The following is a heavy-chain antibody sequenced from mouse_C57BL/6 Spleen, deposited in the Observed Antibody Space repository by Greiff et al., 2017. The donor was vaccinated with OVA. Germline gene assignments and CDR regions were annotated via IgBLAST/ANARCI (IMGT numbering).Heavy chain of an antibody. V-gene: IGHV1-15*01. CDR2: IDPETGGT. CDR1: GYTFTDYE. Sequence: VQVVESGAELVRPGASVTLSCKASGYTFTDYEMHWVKQTPVHGLEWIGAIDPETGGTAYNQKFKGKAILTADKSSSTAYMELRSLTSEDFAVYYCTRGGVLRTFDYWGQGTTLTVSS. D-gene: IGHD1-1*01. J-gene: IGHJ2*01. CDR3: TRGGVLRTFDY.